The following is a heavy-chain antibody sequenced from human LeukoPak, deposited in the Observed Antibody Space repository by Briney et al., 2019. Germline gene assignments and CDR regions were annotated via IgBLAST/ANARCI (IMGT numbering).Heavy chain of an antibody. CDR1: GLTFSSYS. D-gene: IGHD1-1*01. J-gene: IGHJ3*02. CDR2: ISSSSRYI. V-gene: IGHV3-21*01. CDR3: ARGLQVDAFDI. Sequence: GGSLRLSCAASGLTFSSYSMNWVRQAPGKGLEWVSSISSSSRYIYYADSVKGRFTISRDNAKNSLYLQMNSLRAEDTAVYYCARGLQVDAFDIWGQGTMVTVSS.